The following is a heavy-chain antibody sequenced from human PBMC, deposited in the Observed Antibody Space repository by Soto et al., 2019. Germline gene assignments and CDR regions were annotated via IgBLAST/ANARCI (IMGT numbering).Heavy chain of an antibody. CDR2: TNHSGST. CDR3: ARAAGTLGWFDP. CDR1: GGSFSGYY. Sequence: QVQLQQWGAGLLKPSETLSLTCAVYGGSFSGYYWSWIRQPPGKGLEWIGETNHSGSTNYNPSLKGRVTRSVDPSKNQFSLKLSAVTAADTAVYYCARAAGTLGWFDPWGQGTLVTVSS. V-gene: IGHV4-34*01. D-gene: IGHD6-13*01. J-gene: IGHJ5*02.